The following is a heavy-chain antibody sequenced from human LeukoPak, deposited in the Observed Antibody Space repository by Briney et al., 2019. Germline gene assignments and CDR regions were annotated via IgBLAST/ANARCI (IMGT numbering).Heavy chain of an antibody. J-gene: IGHJ4*02. D-gene: IGHD3-22*01. V-gene: IGHV4-34*01. CDR1: GGSFSNYY. Sequence: SETLSLTCAVYGGSFSNYYWSWIRQPPGKGLELIGEINHSGSINQSGSTNYNPSLKSRVTISVDTSKNQFSLKLSSVTAADTAVYYCARGPHTGVNYYDSSGYYYWGQGTLVTVSS. CDR2: INHSGSINQSGST. CDR3: ARGPHTGVNYYDSSGYYY.